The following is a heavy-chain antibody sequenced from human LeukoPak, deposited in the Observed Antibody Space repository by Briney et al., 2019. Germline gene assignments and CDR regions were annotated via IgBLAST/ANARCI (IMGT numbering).Heavy chain of an antibody. V-gene: IGHV3-30*02. D-gene: IGHD3-22*01. J-gene: IGHJ4*02. CDR1: GFTFRSYG. CDR2: IRYDGSNK. Sequence: PGGSLRLSCAASGFTFRSYGMHWVRQAPGKGLEWVAFIRYDGSNKYYADSVKGRFTISRDNSENTLYLQMNSLRAEDTAVYYCANTYYDSSGYPGYFDYWGQGTLVTVSS. CDR3: ANTYYDSSGYPGYFDY.